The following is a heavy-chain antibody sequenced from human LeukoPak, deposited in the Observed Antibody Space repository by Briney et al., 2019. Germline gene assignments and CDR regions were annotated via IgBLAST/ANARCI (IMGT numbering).Heavy chain of an antibody. Sequence: GSLRLSCAASGFTFSSYGMHWVRQAPGKGLEWVAVISYDGSNKYYADSVKGRFTISRDNSKNTLYPQMNSLRAEDTAVYYCAKDGEGYGSGSYYPDYWGQGTLVTVSS. CDR2: ISYDGSNK. CDR1: GFTFSSYG. CDR3: AKDGEGYGSGSYYPDY. J-gene: IGHJ4*02. D-gene: IGHD3-10*01. V-gene: IGHV3-30*18.